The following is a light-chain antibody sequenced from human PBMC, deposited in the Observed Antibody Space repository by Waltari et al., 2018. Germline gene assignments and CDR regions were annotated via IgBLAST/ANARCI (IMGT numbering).Light chain of an antibody. Sequence: EIVLTQSPGTLSLSPRERGTLSCRASQSVSRFLAWYQQKPGQAPRLLIYGASTRATGIPGRFSSSGSGTDFSHTSSRLEPEDFAVYYCQKYDRLPATFGQGTKVEIK. CDR3: QKYDRLPAT. CDR2: GAS. CDR1: QSVSRF. J-gene: IGKJ1*01. V-gene: IGKV3-20*01.